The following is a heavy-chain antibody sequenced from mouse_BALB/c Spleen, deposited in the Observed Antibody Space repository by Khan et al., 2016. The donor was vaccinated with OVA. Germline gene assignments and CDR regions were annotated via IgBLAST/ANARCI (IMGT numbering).Heavy chain of an antibody. CDR2: IDPGNGKT. J-gene: IGHJ2*01. Sequence: VQLKQSGTELVRPGALVRLSCTASGFNIKDYYIHWVKQRPDQGLERIGWIDPGNGKTIYDPKFQGKASITADTSSTPVYLQLSSLKSEDTAVYYCPRSHLLYLDYWCQGTTLTVSS. CDR1: GFNIKDYY. V-gene: IGHV14-1*02. CDR3: PRSHLLYLDY.